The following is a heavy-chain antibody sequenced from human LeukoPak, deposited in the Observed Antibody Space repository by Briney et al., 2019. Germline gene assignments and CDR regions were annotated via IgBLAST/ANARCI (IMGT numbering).Heavy chain of an antibody. D-gene: IGHD1-26*01. J-gene: IGHJ4*02. V-gene: IGHV3-15*01. Sequence: PGGSLRLSCAASGFTFSNAWMSWVRQAPGKGLEWVGRIKSKTDGGTTDYAAPVKGRFTISRDDSKNTLYLQMNSLKTEDTAVYYCTTVPRATRGSYADQWDYWGQGTLVTVSS. CDR1: GFTFSNAW. CDR2: IKSKTDGGTT. CDR3: TTVPRATRGSYADQWDY.